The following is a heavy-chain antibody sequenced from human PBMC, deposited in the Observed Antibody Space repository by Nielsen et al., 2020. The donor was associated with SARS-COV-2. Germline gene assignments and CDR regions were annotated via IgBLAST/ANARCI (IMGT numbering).Heavy chain of an antibody. D-gene: IGHD2-2*01. Sequence: WIRQPPGKGLEWIGYIYHSGSTYYNPSLKSRVTISVDRSKNQFSLKLSSVTAADTAVYYCARGVVVVPAATYYYYYYMDVWGKGTTVTVSS. CDR2: IYHSGST. CDR3: ARGVVVVPAATYYYYYYMDV. J-gene: IGHJ6*03. V-gene: IGHV4-30-2*01.